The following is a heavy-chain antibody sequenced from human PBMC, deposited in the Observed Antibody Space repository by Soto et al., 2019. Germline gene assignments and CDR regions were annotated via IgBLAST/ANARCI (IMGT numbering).Heavy chain of an antibody. J-gene: IGHJ4*02. Sequence: QVQLQESGPGLVKPSETLSLTCTVSGGSISSYYWSWIRQPPGKGLEWIGYIYYSGSTNYNPSLKSRVTISVDTSKNQFSLKLSSVTAADTAVYYCARVVGATSWYFDYWGQGTLGTVSS. V-gene: IGHV4-59*01. D-gene: IGHD1-26*01. CDR3: ARVVGATSWYFDY. CDR2: IYYSGST. CDR1: GGSISSYY.